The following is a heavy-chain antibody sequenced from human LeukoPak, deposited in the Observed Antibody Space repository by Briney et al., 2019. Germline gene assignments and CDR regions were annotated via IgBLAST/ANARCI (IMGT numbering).Heavy chain of an antibody. Sequence: GGSLRLSCAASGFTFSDYYMSWIRQAPGKGLEWVSYISSSGNTTYHADSVKGRFTISRDNAKNSPYLQMSSLRAEDTAVYYCARDGGSSWYFDYWGQGTLVTVSS. J-gene: IGHJ4*02. D-gene: IGHD6-13*01. CDR2: ISSSGNTT. V-gene: IGHV3-11*04. CDR3: ARDGGSSWYFDY. CDR1: GFTFSDYY.